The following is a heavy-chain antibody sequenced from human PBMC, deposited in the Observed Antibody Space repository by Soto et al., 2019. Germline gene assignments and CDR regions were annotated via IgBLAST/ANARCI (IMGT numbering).Heavy chain of an antibody. CDR3: AREIRSGYYRYWYFDL. CDR1: GYTFTIYH. CDR2: INPDSGGT. Sequence: QVQLVQSGAEVKKPGASVKVSCTASGYTFTIYHLHWVRQAPGQGLEWMGWINPDSGGTKYAQKFQGGVTMTRDTSPSNVYMEVSRLRSDDTAVYYCAREIRSGYYRYWYFDLWGRGTLVTVSS. V-gene: IGHV1-2*02. D-gene: IGHD6-25*01. J-gene: IGHJ2*01.